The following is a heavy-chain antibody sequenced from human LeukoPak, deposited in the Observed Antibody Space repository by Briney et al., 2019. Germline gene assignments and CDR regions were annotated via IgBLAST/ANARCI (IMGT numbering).Heavy chain of an antibody. D-gene: IGHD6-13*01. V-gene: IGHV4-59*13. CDR2: VFYSGNT. J-gene: IGHJ4*02. CDR1: GGSISSFY. CDR3: ARERGGIAAAGTIHYFDY. Sequence: PSETLSLTCTVSGGSISSFYWNWIRQPPGKGLEWVGYVFYSGNTNYNPSLGSRVTISEDTSKNQFSLNLNSLTAADTAVYYCARERGGIAAAGTIHYFDYWGQGTLVTVSS.